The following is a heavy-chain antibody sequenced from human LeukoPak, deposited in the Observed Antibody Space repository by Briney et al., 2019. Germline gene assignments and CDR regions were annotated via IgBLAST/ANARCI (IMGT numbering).Heavy chain of an antibody. D-gene: IGHD2-2*01. CDR1: GYTFTGYY. V-gene: IGHV1-2*06. Sequence: ASVKVSCKASGYTFTGYYMHWVRQAPGQGLEWMGRINPNSGGTNYAQKFQGRVTMTRDTSISTAYMELSRLRSDDTAVYYCARGSGCSSTSCPYYYMDVWGKGTTVTVSS. CDR2: INPNSGGT. J-gene: IGHJ6*03. CDR3: ARGSGCSSTSCPYYYMDV.